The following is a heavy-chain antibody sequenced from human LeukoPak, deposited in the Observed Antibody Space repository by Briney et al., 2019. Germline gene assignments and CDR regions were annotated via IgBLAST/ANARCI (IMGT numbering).Heavy chain of an antibody. Sequence: GGSLRLSCAASGFTFSSYGMSWVRQAPGKGLEWLANIKEDGSEKYYVDSVKGRFTISRDNAKNSLYLQMNSLRAEDTAVYYCVRGSGLRYRYWGQGTLVTVSS. CDR1: GFTFSSYG. J-gene: IGHJ4*02. D-gene: IGHD3-9*01. V-gene: IGHV3-7*01. CDR3: VRGSGLRYRY. CDR2: IKEDGSEK.